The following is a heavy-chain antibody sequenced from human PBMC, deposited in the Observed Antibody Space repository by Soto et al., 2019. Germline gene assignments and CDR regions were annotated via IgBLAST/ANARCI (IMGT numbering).Heavy chain of an antibody. D-gene: IGHD3-16*01. Sequence: SVKPTSKAPGNTNIEYPIHWGIQAPGQEQEWVGWINIGNGNTESSQKFQGRVTITTDTSASTAYMELRSLTSEDTAVYYCARYPLFGCKWYF. CDR2: INIGNGNT. CDR1: GNTNIEYP. CDR3: ARYPLFGCKWYF. J-gene: IGHJ2*01. V-gene: IGHV1-3*04.